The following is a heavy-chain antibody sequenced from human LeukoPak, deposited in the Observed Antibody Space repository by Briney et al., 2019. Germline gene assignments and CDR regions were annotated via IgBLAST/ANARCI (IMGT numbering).Heavy chain of an antibody. V-gene: IGHV1-69*13. D-gene: IGHD3-9*01. CDR3: ARLYRSRTLRYFDWVRPPAWDY. Sequence: ASVKVSFKASGGTFSSYAISWVRQAPGQGLEWMGGIIPIFGTANYAQEFQGRVTITADESTSTAYMELSSLRSEDTAVYYCARLYRSRTLRYFDWVRPPAWDYWGQGTLVTVSS. CDR1: GGTFSSYA. J-gene: IGHJ4*02. CDR2: IIPIFGTA.